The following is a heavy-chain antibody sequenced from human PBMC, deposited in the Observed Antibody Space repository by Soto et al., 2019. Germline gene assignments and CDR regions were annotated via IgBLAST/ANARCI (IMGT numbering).Heavy chain of an antibody. CDR3: ASLPRVVYAWGMDV. J-gene: IGHJ6*02. Sequence: SSETLSLTCAVYGGSFSGYYWSWIRQPPGKGLEWIGEINHSGSTNYNPSLKSRVTISVDKSKNQFSLKLSSVTAADTAVYYCASLPRVVYAWGMDVWGQGTTVTVSS. CDR1: GGSFSGYY. CDR2: INHSGST. D-gene: IGHD2-8*02. V-gene: IGHV4-34*01.